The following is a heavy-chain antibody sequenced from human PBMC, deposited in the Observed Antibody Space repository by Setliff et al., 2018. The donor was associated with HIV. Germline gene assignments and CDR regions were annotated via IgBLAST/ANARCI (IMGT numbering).Heavy chain of an antibody. Sequence: SVKVSCKASGGTFSNHGISWVRQAPGQGLEWMGGIIPILGTTQFAQKFQGRLTITADESTSTAYMELSSLKSEETAVYYCARARGIITTFDYWGQGTLVTVSS. CDR3: ARARGIITTFDY. J-gene: IGHJ4*02. CDR1: GGTFSNHG. CDR2: IIPILGTT. V-gene: IGHV1-69*13. D-gene: IGHD3-22*01.